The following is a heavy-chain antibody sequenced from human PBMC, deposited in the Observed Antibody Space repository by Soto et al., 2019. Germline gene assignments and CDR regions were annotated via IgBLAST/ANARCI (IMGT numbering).Heavy chain of an antibody. CDR2: ISGSGDGT. J-gene: IGHJ6*02. CDR1: GFTFSSFA. Sequence: GGSLRLSCAASGFTFSSFALSWVRQAPGKGLEWVSAISGSGDGTDYADSVKGRFTISRDNSKNTLYLQMNSLRAEDTAVYYCAREVGGGPYYDFWSGYPLYYYYGMDVWGQGTTVTVSS. D-gene: IGHD3-3*01. V-gene: IGHV3-23*01. CDR3: AREVGGGPYYDFWSGYPLYYYYGMDV.